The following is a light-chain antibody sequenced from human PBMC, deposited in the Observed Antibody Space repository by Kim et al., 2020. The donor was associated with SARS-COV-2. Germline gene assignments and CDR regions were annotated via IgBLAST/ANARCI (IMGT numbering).Light chain of an antibody. J-gene: IGLJ3*02. CDR3: QVWDSSVV. V-gene: IGLV3-9*01. Sequence: SYELTQPLSVSVALGQTARITCGGNHIGVKNVHWYQQKPGQAPAVVIYRDVNRPSEIPERFSGSKSGNTATLTISRAQAGDEADYYCQVWDSSVVFGGG. CDR1: HIGVKN. CDR2: RDV.